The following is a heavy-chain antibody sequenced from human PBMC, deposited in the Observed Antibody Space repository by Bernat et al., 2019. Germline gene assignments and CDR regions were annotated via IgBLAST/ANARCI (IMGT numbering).Heavy chain of an antibody. D-gene: IGHD3-22*01. Sequence: EVQLVESGGDLVKPGRSLRLSCTASGFTFGDYAMSWFRQAPGKGLEWVGFIRSKAYGGTTEYAASVKGRFTISRDDSKSIAYLQMNSLKTEDTAVYYCTRYPRYYYDSSGYSPPFDYWGQGTLVTVSS. CDR3: TRYPRYYYDSSGYSPPFDY. V-gene: IGHV3-49*05. J-gene: IGHJ4*02. CDR2: IRSKAYGGTT. CDR1: GFTFGDYA.